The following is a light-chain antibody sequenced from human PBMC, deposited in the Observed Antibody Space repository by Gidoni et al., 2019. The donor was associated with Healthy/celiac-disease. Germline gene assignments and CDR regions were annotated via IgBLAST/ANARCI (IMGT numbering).Light chain of an antibody. Sequence: EIVLTQSPATLSLSPGERATLSCRASQSVSSYLAWYQQKPDQAPRLLIYDASNRATGIPARFSGSGSGTDFTLTISSLEPKDFAVYYCQQRSNWPPKVTFGQGTRLEIK. CDR2: DAS. CDR1: QSVSSY. J-gene: IGKJ5*01. V-gene: IGKV3-11*01. CDR3: QQRSNWPPKVT.